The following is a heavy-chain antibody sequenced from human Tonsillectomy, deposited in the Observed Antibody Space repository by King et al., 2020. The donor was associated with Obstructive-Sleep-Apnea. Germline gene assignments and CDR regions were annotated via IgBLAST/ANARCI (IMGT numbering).Heavy chain of an antibody. CDR2: IFSNDEK. V-gene: IGHV2-26*01. Sequence: VTLKESGPVLVKPTETLTLTCTVSVFSLSNARVGVSWIRQPPGKALEWLAHIFSNDEKSYNTSLRSRLTISKDTSKSQVVLSMTNMDPVDTATYYCARMRYYYDSSGYHTYYFDYWGQGTLVTVSS. CDR3: ARMRYYYDSSGYHTYYFDY. D-gene: IGHD3-22*01. CDR1: VFSLSNARVG. J-gene: IGHJ4*02.